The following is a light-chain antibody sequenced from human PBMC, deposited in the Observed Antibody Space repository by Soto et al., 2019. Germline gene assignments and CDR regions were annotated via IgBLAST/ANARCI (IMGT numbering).Light chain of an antibody. V-gene: IGKV1-17*01. CDR3: LQHHSHPPT. Sequence: DIQMTQSPSSVAASVGDRVTITCRASQDIRDELGWFQQKPGKAPKRLIYAASSSQSGVPSRFSGSGSGTDFTLTISSLQPEDFATYYCLQHHSHPPTFGQGTKVDIK. J-gene: IGKJ1*01. CDR1: QDIRDE. CDR2: AAS.